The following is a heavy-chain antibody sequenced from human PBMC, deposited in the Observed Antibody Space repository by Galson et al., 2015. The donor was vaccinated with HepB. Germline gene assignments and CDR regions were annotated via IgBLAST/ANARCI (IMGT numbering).Heavy chain of an antibody. V-gene: IGHV3-21*01. D-gene: IGHD2-8*01. CDR2: IGSDDGDI. CDR1: GFTFRSYD. CDR3: VRNGAIPQEPLEYFDS. Sequence: SLRLSCAGSGFTFRSYDMNWVRQAPGKGLEWVSSIGSDDGDIYYADSVKGRFTISRDNSKNAMYLQMNSLRAEDTALYYCVRNGAIPQEPLEYFDSWGQGTLVTVSS. J-gene: IGHJ4*02.